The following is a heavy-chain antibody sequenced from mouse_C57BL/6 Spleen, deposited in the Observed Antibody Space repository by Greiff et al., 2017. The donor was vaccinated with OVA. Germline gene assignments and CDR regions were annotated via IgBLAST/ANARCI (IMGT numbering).Heavy chain of an antibody. D-gene: IGHD3-1*01. CDR1: GYAFSSYW. CDR3: EEGSAMDY. Sequence: QVQLMESGAELVKPGASVKISCKASGYAFSSYWMNWVKQRPGKGLEWIGQIYPGDGDTTYNGKFKGKATLTADKSSSTAYMELSSLTAEDSAVCICEEGSAMDYWGQGTSVTVSS. J-gene: IGHJ4*01. CDR2: IYPGDGDT. V-gene: IGHV1-80*01.